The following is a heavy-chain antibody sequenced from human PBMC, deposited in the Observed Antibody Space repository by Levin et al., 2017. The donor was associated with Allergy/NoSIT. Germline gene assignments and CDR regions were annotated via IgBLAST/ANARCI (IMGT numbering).Heavy chain of an antibody. CDR1: GFTFSSYA. D-gene: IGHD3-10*01. J-gene: IGHJ4*02. Sequence: GGSLRLSCAASGFTFSSYAMSWVRQAPGKGLEWVSAISGSDGSTYYADSVKGRFTTSRDNSKNTLYLQMNSLRAEDTAVYYCAKDSGGTPRTENWGQGTLVTVSS. CDR3: AKDSGGTPRTEN. V-gene: IGHV3-23*01. CDR2: ISGSDGST.